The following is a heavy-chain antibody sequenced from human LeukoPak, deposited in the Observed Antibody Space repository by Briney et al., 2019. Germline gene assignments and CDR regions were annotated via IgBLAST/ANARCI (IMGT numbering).Heavy chain of an antibody. CDR2: ISGSGSTM. CDR3: ARGGYCTTTTCPHWDS. D-gene: IGHD2-2*03. V-gene: IGHV3-48*01. Sequence: GGSLRLSCAASGFTFSRHSMNWVRQAPGKGLEWVSYISGSGSTMYYADSVKGRFTISRDTAKNSLYLQVNSLRAEDTAVYYCARGGYCTTTTCPHWDSWGQGTLVTVSS. CDR1: GFTFSRHS. J-gene: IGHJ4*02.